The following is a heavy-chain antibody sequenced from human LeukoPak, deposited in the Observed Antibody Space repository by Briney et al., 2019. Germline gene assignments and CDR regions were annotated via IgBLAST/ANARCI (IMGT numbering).Heavy chain of an antibody. D-gene: IGHD2-21*02. V-gene: IGHV1-69*13. J-gene: IGHJ4*02. CDR3: ARLLAYCGGDCYSVFDY. CDR2: IIPIFGTA. Sequence: SVKVSCKASGGTFSSYAISWVRQAPGQGLEWMGGIIPIFGTANYAQRFQGRVTITADESTSTAYMELSSLRSEDTAVYYCARLLAYCGGDCYSVFDYWGQGTLVTVSS. CDR1: GGTFSSYA.